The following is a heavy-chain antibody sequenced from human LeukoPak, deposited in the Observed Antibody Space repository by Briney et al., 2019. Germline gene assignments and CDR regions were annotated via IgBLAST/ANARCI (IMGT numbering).Heavy chain of an antibody. CDR2: IYPGDSDT. CDR1: GYSFTSYW. Sequence: HGESLKISCKGSGYSFTSYWIGWVRQMPGKGLEWMGIIYPGDSDTRYSPSFQGQVTISADKSISTAYLQWSSLKASDTAMYYCARQPTYYYGSGSRGNWFDPWGQGTLVTVSS. V-gene: IGHV5-51*01. J-gene: IGHJ5*02. D-gene: IGHD3-10*01. CDR3: ARQPTYYYGSGSRGNWFDP.